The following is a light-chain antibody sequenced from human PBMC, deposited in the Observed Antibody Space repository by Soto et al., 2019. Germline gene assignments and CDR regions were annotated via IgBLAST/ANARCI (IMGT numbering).Light chain of an antibody. CDR2: EVS. Sequence: QSVLTQPASVSGSHGQSITISCTGTSSDVGGYSHVSWYQQHPGKAPKLIIYEVSDRPSGVSNRFSGSKSGNTASLTISGLQAEEEAAYYCSSYTISSTYVFGTGTKGTVL. CDR3: SSYTISSTYV. J-gene: IGLJ1*01. CDR1: SSDVGGYSH. V-gene: IGLV2-14*01.